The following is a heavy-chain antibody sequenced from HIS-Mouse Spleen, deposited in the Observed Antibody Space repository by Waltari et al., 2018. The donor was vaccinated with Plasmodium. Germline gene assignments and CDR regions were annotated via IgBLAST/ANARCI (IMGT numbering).Heavy chain of an antibody. J-gene: IGHJ3*02. V-gene: IGHV3-13*01. D-gene: IGHD1-1*01. Sequence: EVQLVESGGGLVQPGGSLRLSCAASGFPFSSYNMHWVRQATGKGLECVSAIGTAGDTYYPGSVKGRFTISRENAKNSLYLQMNSLRAGDTAVYYCARGRWNHAFDIWGQGTMVTVSS. CDR3: ARGRWNHAFDI. CDR1: GFPFSSYN. CDR2: IGTAGDT.